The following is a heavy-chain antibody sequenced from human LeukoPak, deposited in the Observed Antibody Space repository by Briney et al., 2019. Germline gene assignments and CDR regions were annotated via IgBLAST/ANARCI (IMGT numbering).Heavy chain of an antibody. CDR3: ARVIGHSGYDLKY. V-gene: IGHV3-30*01. Sequence: GGSLRLSCAASGFLFSAYDFHWVRQAPGKGLEWVAFISYDGSSKNYAQSVKGRFTISRDNSKNTLYVQMNSLRHEDTAVYYCARVIGHSGYDLKYWGQGALVTVSS. CDR2: ISYDGSSK. D-gene: IGHD5-12*01. J-gene: IGHJ4*02. CDR1: GFLFSAYD.